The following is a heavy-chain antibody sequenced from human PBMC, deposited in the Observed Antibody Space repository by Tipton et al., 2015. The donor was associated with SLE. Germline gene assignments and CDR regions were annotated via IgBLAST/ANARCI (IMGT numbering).Heavy chain of an antibody. J-gene: IGHJ5*02. D-gene: IGHD6-19*01. Sequence: PSLTCTVSGGSISNYYWSWIRQSPGKGLEWIGYIYYSGSTNYNPSLKSRVTISVETSKSQFSLKLNSVDAADTAVYYCARLIAVSNTVDWFDPWGQGTLVTVSS. CDR3: ARLIAVSNTVDWFDP. CDR2: IYYSGST. V-gene: IGHV4-59*08. CDR1: GGSISNYY.